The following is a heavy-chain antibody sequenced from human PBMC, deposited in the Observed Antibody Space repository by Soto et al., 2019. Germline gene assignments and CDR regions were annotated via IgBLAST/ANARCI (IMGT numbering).Heavy chain of an antibody. CDR1: GYTFTSYA. D-gene: IGHD2-15*01. J-gene: IGHJ4*02. CDR3: ARGPGGPDGPGDY. V-gene: IGHV1-3*01. Sequence: QVQLVQSGAEVKKPGASLNVSCKASGYTFTSYAMHWVRQAPGQRLEWMGWINAGNGNTKYSQKFQGRVTITRDTSASTAYMELSSLRSEDTAVYYCARGPGGPDGPGDYWGQGTLVTVSS. CDR2: INAGNGNT.